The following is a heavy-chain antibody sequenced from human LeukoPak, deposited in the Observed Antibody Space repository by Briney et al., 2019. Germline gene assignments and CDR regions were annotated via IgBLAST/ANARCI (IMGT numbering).Heavy chain of an antibody. J-gene: IGHJ5*02. CDR3: ASAIGSTSLSNWFDP. CDR1: GYTFTSYG. D-gene: IGHD2-2*01. Sequence: GASVKVSCKASGYTFTSYGISWVRQAPGQGLEWMGGIIPIFGTANYAQKFQGRVTITTDESTSTAYMELSSLRSEDTAVYYCASAIGSTSLSNWFDPWGQGTLVTVSS. V-gene: IGHV1-69*05. CDR2: IIPIFGTA.